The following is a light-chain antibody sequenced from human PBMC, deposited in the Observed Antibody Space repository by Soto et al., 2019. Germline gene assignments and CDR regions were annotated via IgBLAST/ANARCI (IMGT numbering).Light chain of an antibody. CDR3: MDSIQTPLT. V-gene: IGKV2-28*01. CDR2: LGS. CDR1: QSLLDSNGYNC. J-gene: IGKJ1*01. Sequence: DIVMTQSPLSLPVTPGEPASISCRSSQSLLDSNGYNCLEWYLQKPGQSPQLLIYLGSNRASGVADRFSGSGSGTDFTLKISRVEADDVGVYYCMDSIQTPLTFGQGTTVEIK.